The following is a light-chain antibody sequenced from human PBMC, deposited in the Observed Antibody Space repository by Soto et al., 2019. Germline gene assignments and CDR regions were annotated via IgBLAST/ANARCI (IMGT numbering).Light chain of an antibody. J-gene: IGKJ1*01. CDR2: DAS. CDR3: QQYKTDTWT. CDR1: QSLXSW. Sequence: IQLTQYPSTLSGSVGDRVTITCRASQSLXSWFAWYQQKPGKAPKLLXDDASSLERGGPPRFSGSGSGTEFTLPISSLHPEYFANYYCQQYKTDTWTFGQGTKVDIK. V-gene: IGKV1-5*01.